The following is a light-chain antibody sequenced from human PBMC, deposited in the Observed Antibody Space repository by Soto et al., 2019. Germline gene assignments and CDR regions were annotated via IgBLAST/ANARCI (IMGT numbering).Light chain of an antibody. CDR2: SSN. Sequence: QLVLTQPPSASGTPGQRVTISCSGSSSNIGTYTVNWYQQLPGTAPKLLIYSSNQRPSGVPDRFSGSQSGTSASLAISGLQSEDEADYYCSAWDDSLTGVIFGGGTKLTVL. CDR1: SSNIGTYT. J-gene: IGLJ2*01. CDR3: SAWDDSLTGVI. V-gene: IGLV1-44*01.